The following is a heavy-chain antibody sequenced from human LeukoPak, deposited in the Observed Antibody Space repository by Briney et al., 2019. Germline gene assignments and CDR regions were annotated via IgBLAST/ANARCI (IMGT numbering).Heavy chain of an antibody. Sequence: SETLSLTCTVSGGSISSYYWGWIRQPPGKGLEWIGYIYYSGSTNYNPSLKSRVTISVDTSKNQFSLKLSSVTAADTAVYYCARHSGALGNAPFWGFDPWGQGTLVTVSS. D-gene: IGHD3-16*01. J-gene: IGHJ5*02. V-gene: IGHV4-59*08. CDR2: IYYSGST. CDR3: ARHSGALGNAPFWGFDP. CDR1: GGSISSYY.